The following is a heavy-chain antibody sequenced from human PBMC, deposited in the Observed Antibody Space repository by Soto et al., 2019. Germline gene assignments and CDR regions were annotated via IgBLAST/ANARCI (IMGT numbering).Heavy chain of an antibody. J-gene: IGHJ5*02. CDR3: ARDPADYSDFNNWFDL. V-gene: IGHV3-48*01. Sequence: EEQLVESGGGVVQPGGSLRLSCAASGFSFSTHAMNWVRQAPGKGLEWLSYISSSIGTKYYADSVKGRFTISRDNAKRSLYLQMDSLRAEDTAVYFCARDPADYSDFNNWFDLWGQGTLVTVSS. D-gene: IGHD4-17*01. CDR1: GFSFSTHA. CDR2: ISSSIGTK.